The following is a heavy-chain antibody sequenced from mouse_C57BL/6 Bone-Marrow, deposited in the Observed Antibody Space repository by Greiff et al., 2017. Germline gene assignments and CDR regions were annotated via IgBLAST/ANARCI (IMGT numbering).Heavy chain of an antibody. D-gene: IGHD1-1*01. Sequence: QVHVKQSGAELVKPGASVKISCKASGYAFSSYWMNWVKQRPGKGLEWIGQIYPGDGDTNYNGKFKGKATLTAYKSSSTAYMQLSSLTSEDSAVYFCARVITTVVATRNYYAMDYWGQGTSVTVSS. CDR2: IYPGDGDT. CDR3: ARVITTVVATRNYYAMDY. CDR1: GYAFSSYW. J-gene: IGHJ4*01. V-gene: IGHV1-80*01.